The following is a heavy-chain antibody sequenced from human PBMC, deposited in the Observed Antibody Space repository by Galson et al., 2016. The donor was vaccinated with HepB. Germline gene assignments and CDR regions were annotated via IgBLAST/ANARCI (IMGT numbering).Heavy chain of an antibody. CDR2: ISLDGSKK. J-gene: IGHJ2*01. D-gene: IGHD5-18*01. CDR3: AKVFREYSYGYSGWYFDF. Sequence: SLRLSCAASGFTFSTYGMHWVRQAPGKGLEWVAVISLDGSKKYYAASVEGRFTISRDNSKNTLYLQMISLRAEDTAVYYCAKVFREYSYGYSGWYFDFWGRGTLVTVSS. V-gene: IGHV3-30*18. CDR1: GFTFSTYG.